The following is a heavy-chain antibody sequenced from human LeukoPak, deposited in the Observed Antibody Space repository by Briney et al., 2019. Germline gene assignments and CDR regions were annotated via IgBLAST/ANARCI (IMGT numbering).Heavy chain of an antibody. CDR2: IYYSGST. V-gene: IGHV4-59*01. Sequence: PSETLSLTCTVSGVSISSYYWSWIRQPSGKGLEWIAYIYYSGSTNYNPSLKSRVTISVDTSKNQFSLKLSSVTAADTAVYYCARDYDILTGDYYYGMDVWGQGTTVTVSS. CDR3: ARDYDILTGDYYYGMDV. D-gene: IGHD3-9*01. CDR1: GVSISSYY. J-gene: IGHJ6*02.